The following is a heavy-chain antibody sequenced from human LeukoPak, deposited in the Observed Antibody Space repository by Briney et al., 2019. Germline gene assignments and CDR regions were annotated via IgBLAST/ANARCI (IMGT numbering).Heavy chain of an antibody. J-gene: IGHJ4*02. CDR2: ISGSGGST. CDR3: AKDLGELSCFDY. V-gene: IGHV3-23*01. Sequence: GGSLRLSCAASGFTFSSYAMSWVRQAPGKWLEWVSAISGSGGSTYYADSVKGRFTISRDNSKNTLYLQMNSLRAEDTAVYYCAKDLGELSCFDYWGQGTLVTVSS. D-gene: IGHD3-16*02. CDR1: GFTFSSYA.